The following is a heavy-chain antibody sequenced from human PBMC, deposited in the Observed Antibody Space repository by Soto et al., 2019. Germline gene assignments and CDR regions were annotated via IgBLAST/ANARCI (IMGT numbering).Heavy chain of an antibody. CDR3: ARERFDSSGYYVYYGMDV. CDR2: IYYSGST. CDR1: GGSFSSGDYY. Sequence: SETLSLTCTVSGGSFSSGDYYWSWIRQPPGKGLEWIGYIYYSGSTSYNPSLKSRVTISVDASKNQFSLKLSSVTAADTAVYYCARERFDSSGYYVYYGMDVWGQGTTVTVSS. D-gene: IGHD3-22*01. V-gene: IGHV4-30-4*01. J-gene: IGHJ6*02.